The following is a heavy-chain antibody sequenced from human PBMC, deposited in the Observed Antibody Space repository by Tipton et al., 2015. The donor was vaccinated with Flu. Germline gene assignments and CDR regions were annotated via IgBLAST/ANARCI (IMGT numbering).Heavy chain of an antibody. V-gene: IGHV3-23*01. J-gene: IGHJ4*02. CDR3: AKDRVQLWKKSFDY. Sequence: SLRLSCAASGFTFSSYAMSWVRQAPGKGLEWVSAISGSGGSAYYADSVKGRFTISRDNSKNTLYLQMNSLRAEDTAVYYCAKDRVQLWKKSFDYWGQGTLVTVSS. CDR1: GFTFSSYA. CDR2: ISGSGGSA. D-gene: IGHD5-18*01.